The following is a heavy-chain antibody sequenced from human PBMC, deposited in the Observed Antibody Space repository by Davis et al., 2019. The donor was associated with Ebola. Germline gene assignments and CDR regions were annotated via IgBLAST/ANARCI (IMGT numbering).Heavy chain of an antibody. CDR3: VKDTSNIWFDI. CDR2: LDTSADT. CDR1: GFIFSSYV. D-gene: IGHD1-26*01. J-gene: IGHJ3*02. V-gene: IGHV3-23*01. Sequence: GGSLRLSCAASGFIFSSYVMSWVRQAPGKGLEWVSTLDTSADTYYADSVKGRFTISRDNSKNTLYLQMNGLRVEDTAIYFCVKDTSNIWFDIWGQGTMVTVSS.